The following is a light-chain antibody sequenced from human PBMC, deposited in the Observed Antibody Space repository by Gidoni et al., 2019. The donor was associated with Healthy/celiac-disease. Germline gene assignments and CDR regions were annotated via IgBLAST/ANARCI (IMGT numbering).Light chain of an antibody. V-gene: IGLV2-14*01. CDR3: SSYTSSSTLGV. CDR1: SSDVGGYNY. J-gene: IGLJ1*01. CDR2: EVS. Sequence: SALTQPASVSGPPGQSITISCTGTSSDVGGYNYVSWYQQHPGKAPKLMIYEVSNRPSGVSNRFSGSKSGNTASLTISGLQAEDEADYYCSSYTSSSTLGVFGTGTKVTVL.